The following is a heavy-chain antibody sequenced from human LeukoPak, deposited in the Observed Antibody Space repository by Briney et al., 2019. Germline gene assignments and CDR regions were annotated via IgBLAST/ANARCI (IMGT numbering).Heavy chain of an antibody. D-gene: IGHD6-13*01. V-gene: IGHV3-11*03. CDR3: ASPAAGTNSDF. CDR1: GFTFSDYY. CDR2: ISSSSGYT. J-gene: IGHJ4*02. Sequence: GGSLRLSCAASGFTFSDYYMGWIRQAPGKGLEWISYISSSSGYTNYADSVKGRFTISRDNAKNSLYLQMNSLRAENTAVYYYASPAAGTNSDFWGQGTLVTVSS.